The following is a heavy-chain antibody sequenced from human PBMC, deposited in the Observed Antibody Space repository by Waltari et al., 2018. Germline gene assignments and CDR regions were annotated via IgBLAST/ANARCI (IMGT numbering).Heavy chain of an antibody. CDR2: IYSGGRT. CDR3: ARGETAVLDY. CDR1: GFNINYNY. V-gene: IGHV3-53*01. Sequence: EVQLVESGGGLIQPGGSLRLSCAASGFNINYNYMTWVRQAPGTGLEWGSVIYSGGRTDYPLSMKCRVTSSRDTYKNLVFLEMKSLSAEDTAVYYCARGETAVLDYWGHGTLVTVSS. D-gene: IGHD6-6*01. J-gene: IGHJ4*01.